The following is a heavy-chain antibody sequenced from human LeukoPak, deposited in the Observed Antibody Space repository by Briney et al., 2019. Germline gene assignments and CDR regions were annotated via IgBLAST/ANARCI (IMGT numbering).Heavy chain of an antibody. V-gene: IGHV3-21*01. J-gene: IGHJ4*02. Sequence: GGSLRLSCAASGFTFSSYSMNWVRQAPGKGLEWVSSISSSSSYIYYAGSVKGRFTISRDNAKNSLYLQMNSLRADDTAVYYCARVAAAAFDYWGQGTLVTVSS. CDR2: ISSSSSYI. CDR1: GFTFSSYS. CDR3: ARVAAAAFDY. D-gene: IGHD6-13*01.